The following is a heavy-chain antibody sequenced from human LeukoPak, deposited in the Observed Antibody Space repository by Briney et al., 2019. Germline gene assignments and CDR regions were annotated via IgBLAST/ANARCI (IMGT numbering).Heavy chain of an antibody. J-gene: IGHJ6*02. CDR1: GFTFSSYA. CDR3: AKEGPRFAVYYYGSGSPLGMDV. V-gene: IGHV3-23*01. CDR2: ISGSGGST. Sequence: GGSLRLSCAASGFTFSSYAMSWARQAPGKGLEWVSAISGSGGSTYYADSVKGRFTISRDNSKNTLYLQMNSLRAEDTAVYYCAKEGPRFAVYYYGSGSPLGMDVWGQGTTVTVSS. D-gene: IGHD3-10*01.